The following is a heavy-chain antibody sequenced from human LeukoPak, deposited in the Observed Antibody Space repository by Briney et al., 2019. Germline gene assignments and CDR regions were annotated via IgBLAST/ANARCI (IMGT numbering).Heavy chain of an antibody. CDR1: GFTFNNYW. J-gene: IGHJ6*02. V-gene: IGHV3-74*01. D-gene: IGHD1-14*01. CDR2: INGDGRST. CDR3: AKDRGAPDFYYYYYGTDV. Sequence: GGSLRLSCAGSGFTFNNYWMHWVRQVPGKGLEWVSRINGDGRSTSYADSVKGRFTITRDNAKYTLFLQMNNLGAEDTAVYYCAKDRGAPDFYYYYYGTDVWGQGTTVTVSS.